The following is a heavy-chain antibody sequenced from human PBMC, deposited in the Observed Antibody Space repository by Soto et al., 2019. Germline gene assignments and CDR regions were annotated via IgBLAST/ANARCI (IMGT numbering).Heavy chain of an antibody. Sequence: SETLSLTCTVSGGSFKSGSYSWSWIRQPPGKGLEWIGYVYHTGRTSYNPSLKSRVSISMDTSKNQFSLNLDSVTAADTAVYFCASDFAYFDSWGQGTLVTVSS. D-gene: IGHD3-3*01. CDR2: VYHTGRT. CDR1: GGSFKSGSYS. J-gene: IGHJ4*02. V-gene: IGHV4-61*01. CDR3: ASDFAYFDS.